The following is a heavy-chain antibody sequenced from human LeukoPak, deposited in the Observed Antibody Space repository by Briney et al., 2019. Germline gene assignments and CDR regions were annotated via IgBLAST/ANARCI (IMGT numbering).Heavy chain of an antibody. CDR2: INHSGST. V-gene: IGHV4-34*01. CDR1: GGSFSGYY. Sequence: SETLSLICAVYGGSFSGYYWSWIRQPPGKGLEWIGEINHSGSTNYNPSLKGRVTISVDTSKNQFSLKLSSVTAADTAVYYCARGPPFDLWGRGTLVTVSS. CDR3: ARGPPFDL. J-gene: IGHJ2*01.